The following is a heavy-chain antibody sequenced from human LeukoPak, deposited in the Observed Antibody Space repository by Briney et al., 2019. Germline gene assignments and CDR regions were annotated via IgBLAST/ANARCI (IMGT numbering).Heavy chain of an antibody. V-gene: IGHV3-21*01. J-gene: IGHJ3*02. CDR3: ARALSARAFDI. CDR2: ISSSSSYI. Sequence: GGSLRLSCAASGFTFSSYSMNWVRQAPGKGLEWVSSISSSSSYIYYADSVKGRFTISRDNAKNSLYLQMNSLRAEDTAVYYCARALSARAFDIWGQGTMVTVPS. CDR1: GFTFSSYS. D-gene: IGHD5/OR15-5a*01.